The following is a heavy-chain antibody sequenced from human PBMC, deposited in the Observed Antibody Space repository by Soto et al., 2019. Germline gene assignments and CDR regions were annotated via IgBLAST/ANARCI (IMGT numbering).Heavy chain of an antibody. Sequence: QVQLQESGPGLVKPSQTLSLTCTVSGGSITSGGYCWTWIRQHPVKGLEWMGHIYYSGSTSYNPSLKNRVTISIDPSKNQFSLQLPSVTAADTAVYYCARDGDYYGSGSPPLLSRWGQGTLVTVSS. J-gene: IGHJ4*02. CDR2: IYYSGST. CDR3: ARDGDYYGSGSPPLLSR. CDR1: GGSITSGGYC. V-gene: IGHV4-31*03. D-gene: IGHD3-10*01.